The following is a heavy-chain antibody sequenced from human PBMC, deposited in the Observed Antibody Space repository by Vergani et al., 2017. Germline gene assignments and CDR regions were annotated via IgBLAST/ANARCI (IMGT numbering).Heavy chain of an antibody. Sequence: QVQLVESGGGVVQPGGSLRLSCAASGFTFSSYGMHCVRQAPGKGLEWVAFIRYDGSNQYYADSVKGRFTLSRDFSKNTLYLQMNSLRTDDTAKYYCAKHFRGWGIDYWGQGTQFIVSS. J-gene: IGHJ4*02. V-gene: IGHV3-30*02. D-gene: IGHD3-16*01. CDR1: GFTFSSYG. CDR2: IRYDGSNQ. CDR3: AKHFRGWGIDY.